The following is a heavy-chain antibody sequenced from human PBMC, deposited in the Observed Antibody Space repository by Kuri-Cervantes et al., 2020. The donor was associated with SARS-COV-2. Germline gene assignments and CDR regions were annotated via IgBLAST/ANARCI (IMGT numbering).Heavy chain of an antibody. D-gene: IGHD6-13*01. Sequence: SVKVSCKASGGTSSSYAISWVRQAPGQGLEWMGGIIPIFGTANYAQKFQGRVTITADKSTSTAYMELSSLRSEDTAVYYCARSRPKYSSSWYYYGMDVWGQGTTVTVSS. V-gene: IGHV1-69*06. CDR1: GGTSSSYA. CDR3: ARSRPKYSSSWYYYGMDV. CDR2: IIPIFGTA. J-gene: IGHJ6*02.